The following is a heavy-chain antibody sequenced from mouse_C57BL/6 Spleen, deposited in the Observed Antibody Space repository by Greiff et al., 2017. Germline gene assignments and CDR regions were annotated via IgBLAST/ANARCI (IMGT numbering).Heavy chain of an antibody. J-gene: IGHJ4*01. CDR2: IDPETGGT. Sequence: QVQLQQSGAELVRPGASVTLSCKASGYTFTDYEMHWVKQTPVHGLEWIGAIDPETGGTAYNQKFKGKAILTADKSSSTAYMELRSLTSEDSAVYYCTREAYDGYYKGYAMDYWGQGTSVTVSS. CDR1: GYTFTDYE. CDR3: TREAYDGYYKGYAMDY. D-gene: IGHD2-3*01. V-gene: IGHV1-15*01.